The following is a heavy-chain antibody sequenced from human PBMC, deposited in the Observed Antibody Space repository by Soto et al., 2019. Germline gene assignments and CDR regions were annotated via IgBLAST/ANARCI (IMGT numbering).Heavy chain of an antibody. CDR2: ISGSGGST. CDR1: GFTFSSYA. Sequence: PGGSLRLSCAASGFTFSSYAMNWVRQAPGKGLEWVSAISGSGGSTYYVDSVKGRFTISRDNSRNTLYLQMNSLRAEDTAVYYCARGKGPLFGWGQGTLVTVAS. V-gene: IGHV3-23*01. CDR3: ARGKGPLFG. D-gene: IGHD3-10*01. J-gene: IGHJ4*02.